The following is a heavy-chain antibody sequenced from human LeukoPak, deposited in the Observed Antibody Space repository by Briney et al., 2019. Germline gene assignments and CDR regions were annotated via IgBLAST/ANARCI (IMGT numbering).Heavy chain of an antibody. CDR3: ARGRWSGFDI. Sequence: SQTLSLTCAISGDSVSDNIAAWNWIRQSPSRGLEWLGRIYYRSRWRNDYAESVKSRITINPDTSKNQFFLQLNSVTPEDTAVYYCARGRWSGFDIWGQGTMVTVSS. CDR2: IYYRSRWRN. J-gene: IGHJ3*02. D-gene: IGHD4-23*01. V-gene: IGHV6-1*01. CDR1: GDSVSDNIAA.